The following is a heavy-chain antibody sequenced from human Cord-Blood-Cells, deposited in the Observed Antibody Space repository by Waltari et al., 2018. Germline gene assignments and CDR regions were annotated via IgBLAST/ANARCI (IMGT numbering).Heavy chain of an antibody. Sequence: QVKLVQSGAEGKKPGDSVKVSCKASGYTCTGYYINWVRQAPGQGLKWIGWINPQSGGTNYAQKFHGWVTMTRESSISTAYMELIWLRSDDTAVYYCARGDTIFGVVIMGAFDIWGQGTMVTVSS. V-gene: IGHV1-2*04. CDR2: INPQSGGT. J-gene: IGHJ3*02. CDR3: ARGDTIFGVVIMGAFDI. D-gene: IGHD3-3*01. CDR1: GYTCTGYY.